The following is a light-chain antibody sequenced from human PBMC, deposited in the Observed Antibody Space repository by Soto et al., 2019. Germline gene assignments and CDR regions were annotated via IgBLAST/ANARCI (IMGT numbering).Light chain of an antibody. Sequence: EIVLTQSPATLSLSPGERATLSCRASQSVSSYLAWYQQKPGQAPRLLIYDASNRATGIPARFSGGGSGTDFPLSISSLEPEEFAVYYCQQRFNWPRFTFGQGTKLEIK. CDR2: DAS. V-gene: IGKV3-11*01. CDR3: QQRFNWPRFT. CDR1: QSVSSY. J-gene: IGKJ2*01.